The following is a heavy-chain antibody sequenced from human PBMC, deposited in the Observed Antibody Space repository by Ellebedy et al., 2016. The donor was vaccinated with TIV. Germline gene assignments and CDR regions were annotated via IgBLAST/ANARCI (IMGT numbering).Heavy chain of an antibody. Sequence: MPSETLSLTCTVSGGSISIYYWSWIRQPPGKGLEWIGYIYYSGSTHYNPSLKSRVTISVDTSKNHFSLKLSSVTAADTAVYYCARAAYGSGSSIFDYWGQGTLVTVSS. CDR3: ARAAYGSGSSIFDY. CDR2: IYYSGST. V-gene: IGHV4-59*01. J-gene: IGHJ4*02. D-gene: IGHD3-10*01. CDR1: GGSISIYY.